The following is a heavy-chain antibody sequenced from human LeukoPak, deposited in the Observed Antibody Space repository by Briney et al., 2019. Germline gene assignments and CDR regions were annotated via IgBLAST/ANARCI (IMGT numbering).Heavy chain of an antibody. CDR2: IWYDGSNK. CDR1: GFTFSSYG. CDR3: ARDPVARSASIAARPGGYYYYYYMDV. J-gene: IGHJ6*03. D-gene: IGHD6-6*01. V-gene: IGHV3-33*01. Sequence: PGGSLRLSCAASGFTFSSYGMHWVRQAPGKGLEWVAVIWYDGSNKYYADSVKGRFTISRDNSKNKLYLQMNSLRAEDTAVYYCARDPVARSASIAARPGGYYYYYYMDVWGKGTTVTVSS.